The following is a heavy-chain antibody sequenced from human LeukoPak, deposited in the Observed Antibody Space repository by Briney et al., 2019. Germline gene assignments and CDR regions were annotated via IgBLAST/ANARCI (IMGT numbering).Heavy chain of an antibody. CDR1: GYTFTGYY. CDR2: INPNSGGT. CDR3: ARERDTAMVTGDAFDI. V-gene: IGHV1-2*02. D-gene: IGHD5-18*01. J-gene: IGHJ3*02. Sequence: ASVKVSCKASGYTFTGYYMHWVRQAPGQGLEWMGWINPNSGGTNYAQKFQGRVTVTRDTSISTAYMELSRLRSDDTAVYYCARERDTAMVTGDAFDIWGQGTIVTVSS.